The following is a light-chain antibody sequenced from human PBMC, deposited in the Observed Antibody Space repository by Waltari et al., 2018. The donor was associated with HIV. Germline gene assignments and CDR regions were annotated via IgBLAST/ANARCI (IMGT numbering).Light chain of an antibody. CDR3: QQYSNWPPVFT. Sequence: EVVMTQSPATLSVSPGERATLSCRASQSVSSNLAWYQQKPGQAPRLLIYGASTRDAGIPARFSGSGSGTEFTLTISSLQSEDFAVYYCQQYSNWPPVFTSGQGTKLEIK. J-gene: IGKJ2*01. V-gene: IGKV3-15*01. CDR2: GAS. CDR1: QSVSSN.